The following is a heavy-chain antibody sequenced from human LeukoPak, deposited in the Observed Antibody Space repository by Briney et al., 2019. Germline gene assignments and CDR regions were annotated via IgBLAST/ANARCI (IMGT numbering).Heavy chain of an antibody. CDR1: RFTFNSYA. CDR2: IGGSNGIT. CDR3: AKAAYCSSTSCPVGY. Sequence: PGGSLRLSCAASRFTFNSYAMSWVRQAPGKGLEWVSVIGGSNGITFYVGSVKGRFTISRDNSKNTLYLQMNSLRAEDTAVYYCAKAAYCSSTSCPVGYSGQGTLVTVSS. V-gene: IGHV3-23*01. D-gene: IGHD2-2*01. J-gene: IGHJ4*02.